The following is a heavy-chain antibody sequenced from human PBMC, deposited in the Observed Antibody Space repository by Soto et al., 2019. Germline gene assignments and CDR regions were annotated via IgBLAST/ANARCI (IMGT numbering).Heavy chain of an antibody. J-gene: IGHJ4*02. CDR1: GYSFAGYR. CDR3: ARQIYDSDTGPNCKYYFDS. CDR2: IDPSDSQT. V-gene: IGHV5-10-1*01. Sequence: PGEPLKISCKGSGYSFAGYRLTWVRQKTGKGLEWMGRIDPSDSQTYYSPSFRGHVNISVTKSITTVFLQWSSLRGSDTAMYYCARQIYDSDTGPNCKYYFDSWGQGTPVTVSS. D-gene: IGHD3-22*01.